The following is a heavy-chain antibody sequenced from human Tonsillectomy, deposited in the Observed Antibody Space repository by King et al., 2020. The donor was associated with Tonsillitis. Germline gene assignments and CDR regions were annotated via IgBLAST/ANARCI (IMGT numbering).Heavy chain of an antibody. J-gene: IGHJ4*02. CDR2: IYYDGRKK. CDR1: GFTFSIYA. Sequence: HVQLVESGGGVVQPGRSLRLSCAASGFTFSIYAMHWVRQAPGKGLEWVAIIYYDGRKKNYADSVKGRFTISRDNSKNKMYVQMNSLGAEETAVYYCARDLRSCDWNDPLGYFDYWGQGTLVTVSS. V-gene: IGHV3-30*04. CDR3: ARDLRSCDWNDPLGYFDY. D-gene: IGHD1-1*01.